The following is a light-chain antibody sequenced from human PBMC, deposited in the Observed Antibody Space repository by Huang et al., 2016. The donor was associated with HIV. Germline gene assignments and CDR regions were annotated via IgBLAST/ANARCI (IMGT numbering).Light chain of an antibody. J-gene: IGKJ4*01. CDR2: EAS. CDR3: QQYNNWPPVT. V-gene: IGKV3-15*01. CDR1: RSVTSK. Sequence: DIVMTQSPATLSVSPGDRATLSCRASRSVTSKLAWYQQKPGQAPRLLIYEASTRATGIPARFSGSGSGTEFTLTISSLQSEDFAVYYCQQYNNWPPVTFGGGTKVEIK.